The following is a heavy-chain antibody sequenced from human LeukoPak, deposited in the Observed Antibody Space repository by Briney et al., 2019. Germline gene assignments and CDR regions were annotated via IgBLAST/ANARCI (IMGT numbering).Heavy chain of an antibody. D-gene: IGHD3-3*01. CDR1: GGSISSSSYY. J-gene: IGHJ4*02. CDR2: IYYSGST. V-gene: IGHV4-61*05. CDR3: ARAVGDFWSGYIGY. Sequence: PSETLSLTCTVSGGSISSSSYYWGWIRQPPGKGLEWIGYIYYSGSTNYNPSLKSRVTISVDTSKNQFSLKLSSVTAADTAVYYCARAVGDFWSGYIGYWGQGTLVTVSS.